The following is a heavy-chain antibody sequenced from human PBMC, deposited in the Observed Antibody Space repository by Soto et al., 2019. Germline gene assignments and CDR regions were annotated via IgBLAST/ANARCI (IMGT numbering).Heavy chain of an antibody. CDR1: GFTFSHYN. V-gene: IGHV3-21*01. J-gene: IGHJ3*01. CDR3: ARDLRGHYGP. Sequence: EVQLVESGGGLVKPGGSLRVSCAASGFTFSHYNMIWVRQAPGKGLEWVASISGSGSYIYYADSVRGRFTISRDNANKSLLREMNALRAEDTAVYFCARDLRGHYGPWGQGKVVTVSS. D-gene: IGHD4-17*01. CDR2: ISGSGSYI.